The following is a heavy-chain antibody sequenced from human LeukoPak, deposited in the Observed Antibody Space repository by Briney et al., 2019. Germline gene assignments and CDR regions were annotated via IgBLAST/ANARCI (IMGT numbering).Heavy chain of an antibody. CDR2: IYYSWST. CDR3: ARDLQDYYDSSGYYYGFDY. Sequence: SETLSLTCTVSGGSISSSSYYWGWIRRPPGKGLEWIGGIYYSWSTYYNPSLKSRVTISVDTSKNQFSLKLSSVTAADTAVYYCARDLQDYYDSSGYYYGFDYWGQGTLGTVSS. J-gene: IGHJ4*02. D-gene: IGHD3-22*01. CDR1: GGSISSSSYY. V-gene: IGHV4-39*07.